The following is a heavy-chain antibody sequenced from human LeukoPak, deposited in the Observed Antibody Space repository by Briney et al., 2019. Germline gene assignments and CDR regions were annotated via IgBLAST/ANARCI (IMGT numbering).Heavy chain of an antibody. D-gene: IGHD3-22*01. Sequence: GASVKVSCKASGYSFTGYYIHWVRQAPGQGLEWMAWINPNSGDTNFAQKFQGRVTMTRDTSISTVYMELSRLRSDDTAVFFCARGYYDSSDFEYFQHWGQGTPVTVSS. J-gene: IGHJ1*01. CDR3: ARGYYDSSDFEYFQH. CDR1: GYSFTGYY. CDR2: INPNSGDT. V-gene: IGHV1-2*02.